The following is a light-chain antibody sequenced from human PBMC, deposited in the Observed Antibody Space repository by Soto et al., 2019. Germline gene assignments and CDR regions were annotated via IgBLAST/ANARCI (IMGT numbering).Light chain of an antibody. CDR1: QSVSSNY. V-gene: IGKV3-20*01. CDR2: GAS. CDR3: QQYGSSPLYT. J-gene: IGKJ2*01. Sequence: EIVLTQSPGTLSLSPGERATLSCRASQSVSSNYLAWYQQKPGQAPRLLIYGASSRATGIPDRFSGSGSVTYFTLTISRLEPEDFAVYYCQQYGSSPLYTFGQGTKLEIK.